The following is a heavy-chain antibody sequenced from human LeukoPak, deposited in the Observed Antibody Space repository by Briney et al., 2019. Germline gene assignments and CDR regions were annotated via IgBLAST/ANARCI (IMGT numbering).Heavy chain of an antibody. Sequence: PGGSLRLSCAASGFTFSSYGMHWVRQAPGKGLEWVAVIWYDGSYKYYADSVKGRFTISRDNSKNTLYLQMNSLRAEDTAVYYCARDWWGIVVVPAAMDYWGQGTLVTVSS. V-gene: IGHV3-33*01. CDR1: GFTFSSYG. CDR2: IWYDGSYK. CDR3: ARDWWGIVVVPAAMDY. D-gene: IGHD2-2*01. J-gene: IGHJ4*02.